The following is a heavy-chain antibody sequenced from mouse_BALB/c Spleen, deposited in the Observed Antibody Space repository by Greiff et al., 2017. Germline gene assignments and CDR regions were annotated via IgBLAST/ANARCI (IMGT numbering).Heavy chain of an antibody. D-gene: IGHD3-2*01. Sequence: EVQVVESGGGLVKPGGSLKLSCAASGFTFSSYAMSWVRQSPEKRLEWVAEISSGGSYTYYPDTVTGRFTISRDNAKNTLYLEMSSLRSEDTAMYYCAREKDSSGYAYWGQGTLVTVSA. CDR2: ISSGGSYT. V-gene: IGHV5-9-4*01. J-gene: IGHJ3*01. CDR3: AREKDSSGYAY. CDR1: GFTFSSYA.